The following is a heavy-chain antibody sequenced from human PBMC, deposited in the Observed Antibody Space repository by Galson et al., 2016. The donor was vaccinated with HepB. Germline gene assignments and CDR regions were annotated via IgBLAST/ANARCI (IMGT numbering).Heavy chain of an antibody. CDR3: ATGYCSGGACYSGAFHI. CDR1: GGSLSAYY. Sequence: SETLSLTCAVYGGSLSAYYWSWIRQAPGKGLEWIAEVNHVGSTDYNPSLTSRVTTSVDTSKREFSLNLKSVTAADTAVYYCATGYCSGGACYSGAFHIWGQGTMVTVSS. CDR2: VNHVGST. D-gene: IGHD2-15*01. V-gene: IGHV4-34*01. J-gene: IGHJ3*02.